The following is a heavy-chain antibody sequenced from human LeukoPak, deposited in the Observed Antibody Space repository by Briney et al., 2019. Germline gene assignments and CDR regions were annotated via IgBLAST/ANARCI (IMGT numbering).Heavy chain of an antibody. V-gene: IGHV1-18*01. CDR3: ARGAWGQVTFTY. CDR2: ISADTHNT. J-gene: IGHJ4*02. CDR1: GYTFGTYG. D-gene: IGHD3-10*01. Sequence: ASVKVSCKASGYTFGTYGITWVRHAPGQGREWMGWISADTHNTIYAQNLQARVTMTTDTYTTTAYMELRSLTSDDTAVYYCARGAWGQVTFTYWGQGTLVTVSS.